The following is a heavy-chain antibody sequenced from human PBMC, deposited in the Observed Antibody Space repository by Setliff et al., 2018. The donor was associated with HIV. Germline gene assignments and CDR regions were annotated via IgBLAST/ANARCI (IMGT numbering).Heavy chain of an antibody. CDR1: GYSISSGYY. CDR2: IYHSGST. V-gene: IGHV4-38-2*01. J-gene: IGHJ6*03. CDR3: ARGGPTVTRRDYYSNMDV. Sequence: KPSETLSLTCAVSGYSISSGYYWGWIRQPPGKGLEWIGSIYHSGSTYYNPSLKSRVTISVDTSKNQFSLKLSSVTAADTAVYYCARGGPTVTRRDYYSNMDVWGKGTTVTVSS. D-gene: IGHD4-4*01.